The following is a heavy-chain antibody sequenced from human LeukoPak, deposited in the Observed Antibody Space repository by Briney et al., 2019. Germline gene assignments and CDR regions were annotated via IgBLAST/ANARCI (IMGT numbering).Heavy chain of an antibody. CDR2: ISYDGSNK. CDR1: GFTFSSYA. Sequence: GGSLRLSCAASGFTFSSYAMHWVRQAPGKGLEWVAVISYDGSNKYYADSVKGRFTISRDNSKSTLYLQMNSLRAEDTAVYYCARVVDSGSPVDYWGQGTLVTVSS. CDR3: ARVVDSGSPVDY. J-gene: IGHJ4*02. D-gene: IGHD1-26*01. V-gene: IGHV3-30-3*01.